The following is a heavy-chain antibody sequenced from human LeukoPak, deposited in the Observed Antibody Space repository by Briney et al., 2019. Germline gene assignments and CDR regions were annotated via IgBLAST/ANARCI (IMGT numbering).Heavy chain of an antibody. CDR3: ASAGCSGGSCYTFDY. D-gene: IGHD2-15*01. Sequence: GGSLRLSCAASGFTFDDYGMSWVRQAPGKGLEWVSGINWNGGSTGYADSVKGRFTISRDNAKNSLYLQMNSLRAEDTALYYCASAGCSGGSCYTFDYWGQGTLVTVSS. J-gene: IGHJ4*02. V-gene: IGHV3-20*04. CDR2: INWNGGST. CDR1: GFTFDDYG.